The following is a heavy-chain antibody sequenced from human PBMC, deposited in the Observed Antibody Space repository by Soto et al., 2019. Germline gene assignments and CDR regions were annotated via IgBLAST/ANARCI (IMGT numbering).Heavy chain of an antibody. CDR1: GFTFSSYS. J-gene: IGHJ2*01. D-gene: IGHD6-13*01. CDR3: SRDPVPIAAAGYWYFDL. CDR2: ISSSSSYI. Sequence: GGSLRLSCAASGFTFSSYSMNWVRQAPGKGLEWVSYISSSSSYIYYADSVKGRFTISRDNAKNSLYLQMNSLRAEDAAVYYCSRDPVPIAAAGYWYFDLWGRGTLVTVSS. V-gene: IGHV3-21*01.